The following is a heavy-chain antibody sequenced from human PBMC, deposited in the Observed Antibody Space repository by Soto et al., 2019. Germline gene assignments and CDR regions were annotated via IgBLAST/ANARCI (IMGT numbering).Heavy chain of an antibody. CDR1: GGSISSVGYY. V-gene: IGHV4-31*03. CDR2: IYYSGST. Sequence: PSETLSLTCTVSGGSISSVGYYWTWIRQHPGKGLEYIGYIYYSGSTYYNPSLKSRVTVSVDTSKNQFSLKVTSVTAADTAAYYCARDYGGNQKFDYWGQGTLVTVSS. CDR3: ARDYGGNQKFDY. J-gene: IGHJ4*02. D-gene: IGHD4-17*01.